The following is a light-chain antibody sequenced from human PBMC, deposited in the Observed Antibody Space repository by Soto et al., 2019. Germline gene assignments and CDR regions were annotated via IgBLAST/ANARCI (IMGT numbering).Light chain of an antibody. Sequence: EIVLTQSPGTLSLSPGERATLSCRASQSVSSSYLAWYQQKPGQAPRLIMYGSSIRASGIPDRFSGSGSGTEFTLTISRLEPEDFAVYYCQQYVRSPWTFGQGTKVEIK. J-gene: IGKJ1*01. CDR3: QQYVRSPWT. CDR2: GSS. CDR1: QSVSSSY. V-gene: IGKV3-20*01.